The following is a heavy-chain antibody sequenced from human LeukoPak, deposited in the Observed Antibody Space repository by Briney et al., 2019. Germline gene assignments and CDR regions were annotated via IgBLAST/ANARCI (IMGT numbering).Heavy chain of an antibody. D-gene: IGHD1-26*01. V-gene: IGHV3-23*01. CDR1: GFTFSSYA. Sequence: GGSLRLSYAASGFTFSSYAMNWVRQAPGKGLEWVSAVRGGDAGTSYADSVKGRFTISRDNSKNTLYLQMNSLRADDTAVYYCAKNRGGSYYSGSDYWAQGTLVTVSS. CDR3: AKNRGGSYYSGSDY. J-gene: IGHJ4*02. CDR2: VRGGDAGT.